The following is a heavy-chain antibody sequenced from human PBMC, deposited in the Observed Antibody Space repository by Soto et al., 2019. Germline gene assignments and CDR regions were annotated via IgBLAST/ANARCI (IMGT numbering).Heavy chain of an antibody. CDR1: GGSISSNIYY. Sequence: PSXTLSLTCTVSGGSISSNIYYWCWIRQPPGKGLEWIGNIHYSGSTYYDSSLKSRVTISVDTSKNQFSLKLSSVTAADTAVYYCASQHYYDSSGYYVGYWGQGTLVTVSS. V-gene: IGHV4-39*01. J-gene: IGHJ4*02. D-gene: IGHD3-22*01. CDR3: ASQHYYDSSGYYVGY. CDR2: IHYSGST.